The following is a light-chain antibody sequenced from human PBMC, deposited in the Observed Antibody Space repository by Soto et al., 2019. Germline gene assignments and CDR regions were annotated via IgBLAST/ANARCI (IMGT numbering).Light chain of an antibody. J-gene: IGKJ5*01. CDR1: QSLSNSF. V-gene: IGKV3-20*01. CDR2: DTS. Sequence: IVLSQSPCTLSLSPGERATLSCRASQSLSNSFIAWYQQKPGQAPRLLIYDTSSRATGIPDRFSGSGSGTDFTLTISRLEPEDFSVFYCQQYGTSEIIFGQGTRLEI. CDR3: QQYGTSEII.